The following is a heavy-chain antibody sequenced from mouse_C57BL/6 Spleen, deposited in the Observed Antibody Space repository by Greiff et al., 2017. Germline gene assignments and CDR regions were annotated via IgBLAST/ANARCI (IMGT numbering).Heavy chain of an antibody. D-gene: IGHD1-1*01. CDR2: INYDGSST. J-gene: IGHJ2*01. CDR3: AREDGSSYNYFDY. CDR1: GFTFSDYY. Sequence: EVKLMESEGGLVQPGSSMKLSCTASGFTFSDYYMAWVRQVPEKGLEWVANINYDGSSTYYLDSLKSRFIISRDNAKNILYLQMSSLKSEYTATYYCAREDGSSYNYFDYWGQGTTLTVSS. V-gene: IGHV5-16*01.